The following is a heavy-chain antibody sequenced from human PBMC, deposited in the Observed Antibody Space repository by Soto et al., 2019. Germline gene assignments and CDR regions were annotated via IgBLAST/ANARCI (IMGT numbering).Heavy chain of an antibody. CDR1: GGTFSSYA. D-gene: IGHD3-9*01. J-gene: IGHJ5*02. CDR2: IIPIFGTA. V-gene: IGHV1-69*12. CDR3: ARGSYDILTGGPWGWFDP. Sequence: QVQLVQSGAEVKKPGSSVKVSCKASGGTFSSYAISWVRQAPGQGLEWMGGIIPIFGTANYAQKFQGRVTSTADESTRTAYMELSSLRSEDTAVYYCARGSYDILTGGPWGWFDPWGQGTLVTVSS.